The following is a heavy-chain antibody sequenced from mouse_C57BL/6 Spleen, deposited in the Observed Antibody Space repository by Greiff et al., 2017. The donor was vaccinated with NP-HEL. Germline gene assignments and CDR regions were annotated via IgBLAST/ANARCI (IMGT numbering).Heavy chain of an antibody. V-gene: IGHV5-4*01. Sequence: EVMLVESGGGLVKPGGSLKLSCAASGFTFSSYAMSWVRQTPEKRLEWVATLSDGGSYTYYPDNVKGRFTISRDNAKNNLYLQMSHLKSEDTAMYYCAREDYYGSSSYAMDYWGQGTSVTVSS. CDR2: LSDGGSYT. D-gene: IGHD1-1*01. CDR1: GFTFSSYA. CDR3: AREDYYGSSSYAMDY. J-gene: IGHJ4*01.